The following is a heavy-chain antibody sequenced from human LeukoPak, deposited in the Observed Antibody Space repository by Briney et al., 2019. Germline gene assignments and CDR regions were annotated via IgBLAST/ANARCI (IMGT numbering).Heavy chain of an antibody. D-gene: IGHD3-22*01. V-gene: IGHV3-7*03. CDR3: ATPLDYYDSSGYHQGGD. CDR1: GFSFSSYW. CDR2: IKEDGSKK. Sequence: PGGSLRLSCAASGFSFSSYWMTWVRQAPGKGLEWVANIKEDGSKKNYVDSVKGRFTISRDNAKSLLYLQVNSLRAEDTAVYYCATPLDYYDSSGYHQGGDWGQGTLVTVSS. J-gene: IGHJ4*02.